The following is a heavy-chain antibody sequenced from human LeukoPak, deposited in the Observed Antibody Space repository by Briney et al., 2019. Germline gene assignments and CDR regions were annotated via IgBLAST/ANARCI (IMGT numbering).Heavy chain of an antibody. CDR3: ARDKSHCSGGSCYYYGMDV. CDR1: GGSFSGYY. V-gene: IGHV4-34*01. CDR2: INHSGST. J-gene: IGHJ6*02. Sequence: SETLSLTCAVYGGSFSGYYWSWIRQPPGKGLEWIGEINHSGSTNYNPSLKSRVTISVDRSKNQFSLKLSSVTATDTAVYYCARDKSHCSGGSCYYYGMDVWGQGTTVTVSS. D-gene: IGHD2-15*01.